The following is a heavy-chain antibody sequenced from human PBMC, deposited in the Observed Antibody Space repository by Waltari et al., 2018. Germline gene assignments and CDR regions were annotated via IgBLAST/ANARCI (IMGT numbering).Heavy chain of an antibody. Sequence: QVQLVQSGAEVKKPGASVKVSCKASGYSFPSYAMQWVRQAPGQRLGWMGWINAGNGNTKYSQKFQGRVTITRDTSATTAYMEVSSLRSEDTAVYYCAREYSSSSGRAFDFWGQGTMVTVSS. D-gene: IGHD6-6*01. CDR1: GYSFPSYA. CDR2: INAGNGNT. V-gene: IGHV1-3*01. CDR3: AREYSSSSGRAFDF. J-gene: IGHJ3*01.